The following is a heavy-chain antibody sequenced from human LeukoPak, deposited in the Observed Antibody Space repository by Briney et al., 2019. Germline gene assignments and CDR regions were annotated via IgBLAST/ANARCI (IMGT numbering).Heavy chain of an antibody. CDR1: GGSFSGYY. V-gene: IGHV4-34*01. Sequence: SETLSLTCAVYGGSFSGYYWSWIRQPPGKGLEWIGEINRSGGTNYNPSLKSRVTISVDTSKNQFSLKLTSVTAADTAVYYCARGAHDYGGNSGYWGQGTLVTVSS. J-gene: IGHJ4*02. CDR2: INRSGGT. CDR3: ARGAHDYGGNSGY. D-gene: IGHD4-23*01.